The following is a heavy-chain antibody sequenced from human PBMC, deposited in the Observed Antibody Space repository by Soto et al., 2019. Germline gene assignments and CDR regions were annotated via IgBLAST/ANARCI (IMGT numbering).Heavy chain of an antibody. J-gene: IGHJ6*02. CDR3: VTRATVGIYYYYGLDV. CDR1: GYTLTELS. V-gene: IGHV1-24*01. CDR2: FDPEDGET. Sequence: GASVKVSCKVSGYTLTELSIHWVRQAPGKGLEWMGGFDPEDGETIYAQNFQGRVTMTEDTSTDTAYMELSSLRSEDTAVYYCVTRATVGIYYYYGLDVWGQGTTVTVSS. D-gene: IGHD4-17*01.